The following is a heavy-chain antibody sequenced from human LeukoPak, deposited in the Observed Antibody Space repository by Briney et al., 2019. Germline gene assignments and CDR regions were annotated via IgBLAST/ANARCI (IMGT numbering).Heavy chain of an antibody. D-gene: IGHD3-22*01. CDR2: ISWNSGSI. CDR1: GFTFGDYA. Sequence: GGSLRLSCAASGFTFGDYAMHWVRQAPGKGLEWVSGISWNSGSIGYADSVKGRFTISRDNAKNSLYLQMNSLRAEDTALYYCAKALGRYYDSSGYYLSDASDIWGQGTMVTVSS. V-gene: IGHV3-9*01. CDR3: AKALGRYYDSSGYYLSDASDI. J-gene: IGHJ3*02.